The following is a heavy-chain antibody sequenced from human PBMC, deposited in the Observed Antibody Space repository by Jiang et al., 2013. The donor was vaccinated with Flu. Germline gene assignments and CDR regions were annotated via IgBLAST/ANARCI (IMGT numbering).Heavy chain of an antibody. CDR2: INQGGSDS. D-gene: IGHD5-18*01. CDR1: GFTFSYYW. J-gene: IGHJ4*02. CDR3: ARGYTYGYCDR. Sequence: VQLVESGGGLVQPGGSLRLSCGGSGFTFSYYWMSWFRQAPGKGLEWVANINQGGSDSNYADSVKGRFTISRDNAKNSLYLQMNSLSAEDTAVYYCARGYTYGYCDRWGLGTLVTVSS. V-gene: IGHV3-7*03.